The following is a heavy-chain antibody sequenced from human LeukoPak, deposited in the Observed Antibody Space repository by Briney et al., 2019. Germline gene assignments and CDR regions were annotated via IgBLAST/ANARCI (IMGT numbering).Heavy chain of an antibody. Sequence: PGGSLRLSCAAAGLTFSIYWMSWVRPARGEGLKCVANTKGDGSEKCCVVAVKGRFTISRHNARDSLYLQMNSLRAEDTAVYYCARRKSKGYKDDAFDIWGQGTMVTVST. CDR2: TKGDGSEK. CDR3: ARRKSKGYKDDAFDI. J-gene: IGHJ3*02. V-gene: IGHV3-7*01. CDR1: GLTFSIYW. D-gene: IGHD3-10*01.